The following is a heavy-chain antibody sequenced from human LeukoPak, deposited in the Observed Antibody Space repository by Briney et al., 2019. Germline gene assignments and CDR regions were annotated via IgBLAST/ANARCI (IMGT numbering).Heavy chain of an antibody. CDR3: ASFVGGAIDY. Sequence: PGGSLRLSCAASGFTFSDYYMSWIRQAPGKGLEWVSYISSSGSTIYYADSVKGRFTISRDNTNNSLYQKMNRLSAEETAVYYSASFVGGAIDYWGQGTLVTVSS. D-gene: IGHD1-26*01. CDR2: ISSSGSTI. J-gene: IGHJ4*02. V-gene: IGHV3-11*01. CDR1: GFTFSDYY.